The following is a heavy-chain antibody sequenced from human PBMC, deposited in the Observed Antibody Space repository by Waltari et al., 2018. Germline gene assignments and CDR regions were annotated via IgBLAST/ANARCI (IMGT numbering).Heavy chain of an antibody. J-gene: IGHJ5*02. V-gene: IGHV3-23*04. CDR2: ISGSGGTT. CDR1: GFTFTTHA. D-gene: IGHD3-22*01. Sequence: EVQLVESGGGLVQPGGSLRLSCAASGFTFTTHAMTWVRQAPGKGLEWVSVISGSGGTTYYADSVKGRFTVSRDNSKNTLYLQMNSLRVEDTAVYYCAKDLKDGDYYDSYRWFDPWGQGTLVTVSS. CDR3: AKDLKDGDYYDSYRWFDP.